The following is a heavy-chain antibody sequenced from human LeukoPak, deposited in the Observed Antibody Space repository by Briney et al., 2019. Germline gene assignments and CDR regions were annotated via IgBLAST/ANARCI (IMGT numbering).Heavy chain of an antibody. D-gene: IGHD3-16*01. Sequence: SGGSLRLSCAASGFTFSSYAMSWVRQAPGKGLEWVSAISGSGVNTDYADSVKGRFTISRDNSKNTLYLQMNSLTAEDTAVYYCAKHPSPVFGGGSYFEDWGQGTLVTVSS. CDR3: AKHPSPVFGGGSYFED. V-gene: IGHV3-23*01. J-gene: IGHJ4*02. CDR1: GFTFSSYA. CDR2: ISGSGVNT.